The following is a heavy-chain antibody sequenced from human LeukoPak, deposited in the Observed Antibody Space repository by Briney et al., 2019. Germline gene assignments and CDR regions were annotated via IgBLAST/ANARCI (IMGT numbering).Heavy chain of an antibody. CDR2: INPSGGST. V-gene: IGHV1-46*01. D-gene: IGHD3-10*01. CDR3: ARDSSYGSGSKRFDY. CDR1: GYTFTSYY. J-gene: IGHJ4*02. Sequence: GASVKVSCKASGYTFTSYYMHWVRQAPGQGLEWMGIINPSGGSTSYAQKFQGRVTMTRDTSTSTVYMELSSLRSGDTAVYYCARDSSYGSGSKRFDYWGQGTLVTVSS.